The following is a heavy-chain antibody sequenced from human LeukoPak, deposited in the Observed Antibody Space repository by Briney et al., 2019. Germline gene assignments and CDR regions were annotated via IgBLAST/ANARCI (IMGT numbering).Heavy chain of an antibody. CDR3: AKEVVGP. CDR1: GGSISSGSYY. J-gene: IGHJ5*02. V-gene: IGHV4-61*02. D-gene: IGHD1-26*01. Sequence: PSQTLSLTCTVSGGSISSGSYYWSWIRQPAGKGLEWIGRIYTSGSTNYNPSLKSRVTISVDTSKNQFSLKVSSVTAADTAVYYCAKEVVGPWGQGTLVTVSS. CDR2: IYTSGST.